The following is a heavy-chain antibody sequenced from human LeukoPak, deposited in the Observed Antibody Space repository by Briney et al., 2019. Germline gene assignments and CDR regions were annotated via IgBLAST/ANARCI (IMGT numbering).Heavy chain of an antibody. V-gene: IGHV3-53*01. Sequence: GGSLRLSCAASGFTVSSNYMSWVRQAPGKGLEWVSVIYSGGSTYYADSVKGRFTISRDNSKNTLYLQMNSLRAEGTAVYYCARSSGWYWDYFDYWGQGTLVTVSS. CDR3: ARSSGWYWDYFDY. J-gene: IGHJ4*02. CDR2: IYSGGST. CDR1: GFTVSSNY. D-gene: IGHD6-19*01.